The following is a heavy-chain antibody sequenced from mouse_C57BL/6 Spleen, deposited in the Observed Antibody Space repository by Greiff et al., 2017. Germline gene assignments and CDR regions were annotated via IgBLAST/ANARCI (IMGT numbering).Heavy chain of an antibody. V-gene: IGHV3-6*01. CDR3: ARGGLYDYDGSWFAY. CDR1: GYSITSGYY. CDR2: ISYDGSN. D-gene: IGHD2-4*01. Sequence: ESGPGLVKPSQSLSLTCSVTGYSITSGYYWNWIRQFPGNKLEWMGYISYDGSNNYNPSLKNRTSITRDTSENQFFLKLNSVTTEDTATYYCARGGLYDYDGSWFAYWGQGTLVTVSA. J-gene: IGHJ3*01.